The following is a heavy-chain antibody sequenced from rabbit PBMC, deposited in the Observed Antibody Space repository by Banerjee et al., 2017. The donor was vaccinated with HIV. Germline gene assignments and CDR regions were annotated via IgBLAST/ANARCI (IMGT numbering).Heavy chain of an antibody. CDR1: GFTISRRYY. CDR2: IVTGSGNT. CDR3: ARSYAGYYSYGLNL. J-gene: IGHJ4*01. D-gene: IGHD6-1*01. Sequence: QLEESGGGLVQPEGSLTLTCTASGFTISRRYYMCWVRQAPGKGLELIGCIVTGSGNTWYASWAKGRFTISKTSPTTVTLQMTSLTVADTATYFCARSYAGYYSYGLNLWGQGTLV. V-gene: IGHV1S45*01.